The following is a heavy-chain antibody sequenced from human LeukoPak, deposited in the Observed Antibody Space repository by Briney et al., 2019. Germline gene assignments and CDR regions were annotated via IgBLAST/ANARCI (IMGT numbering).Heavy chain of an antibody. CDR3: ARGLAVAGSSWFDP. V-gene: IGHV3-74*01. J-gene: IGHJ5*02. CDR1: GFTFSSYW. Sequence: PGGSLRLSCAASGFTFSSYWMHWVRQVSGKGLVWVSRINSDGSSRSYVDSVMGRFTISRDNAKNTLYLQLDSLRAEDTAVYYCARGLAVAGSSWFDPWGQGTFGSVSS. CDR2: INSDGSSR. D-gene: IGHD6-19*01.